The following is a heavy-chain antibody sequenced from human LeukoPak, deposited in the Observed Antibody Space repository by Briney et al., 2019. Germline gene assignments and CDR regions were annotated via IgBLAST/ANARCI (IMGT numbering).Heavy chain of an antibody. CDR2: INTDGTAT. D-gene: IGHD1-14*01. V-gene: IGHV3-74*01. Sequence: GGSLRLSCAASGFTFSSYAMSWVRQAPRKGLEWVSHINTDGTATTYADSVKGRFTISRDNAKNTLYLQMNSLRAEDTAVYYCARDSNLSFDYRGQGALVTVSS. J-gene: IGHJ4*02. CDR3: ARDSNLSFDY. CDR1: GFTFSSYA.